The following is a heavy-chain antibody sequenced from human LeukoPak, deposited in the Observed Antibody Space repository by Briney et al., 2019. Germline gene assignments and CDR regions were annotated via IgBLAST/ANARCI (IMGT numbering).Heavy chain of an antibody. Sequence: GGSLRLSCAASGFSLSNYWISWVRQAPGKGLEWVSAISGSGGSTYYADSVKGRFTISRDNSKNTLYLQMNSLRAEDTAVYYCAKWIVPGAGYFDYWGQGTLVTVSS. CDR3: AKWIVPGAGYFDY. J-gene: IGHJ4*02. V-gene: IGHV3-23*01. D-gene: IGHD2-2*01. CDR2: ISGSGGST. CDR1: GFSLSNYW.